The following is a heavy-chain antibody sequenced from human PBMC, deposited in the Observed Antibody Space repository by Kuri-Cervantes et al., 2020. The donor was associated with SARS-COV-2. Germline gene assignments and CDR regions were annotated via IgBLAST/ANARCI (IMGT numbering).Heavy chain of an antibody. D-gene: IGHD7-27*01. CDR2: ISGTSRTI. V-gene: IGHV3-48*02. CDR1: GFTFSSYS. J-gene: IGHJ2*01. CDR3: ARVPSGDGAWYFDL. Sequence: ETLSLTCAASGFTFSSYSMNWVRQAPGKGLEWVSDISGTSRTIYYADSVKGRFTISRDNAKNSLYLQMNSLRDEDTAVYYCARVPSGDGAWYFDLWGRGTLVTVSS.